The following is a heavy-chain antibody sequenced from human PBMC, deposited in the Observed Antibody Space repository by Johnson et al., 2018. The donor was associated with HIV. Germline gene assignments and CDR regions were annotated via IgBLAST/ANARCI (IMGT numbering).Heavy chain of an antibody. CDR1: GVTFSSYG. CDR3: ARDHEAVPGAFDI. J-gene: IGHJ3*02. V-gene: IGHV3-30*02. Sequence: AAGGVTFSSYGMHWVRQAPGKGLEGVAFIRYDGNNKYYADSVKGRFTISRDNSKNTLYLQMNSLRAEDTAVYYCARDHEAVPGAFDIWGQGTMVTVSS. D-gene: IGHD1-1*01. CDR2: IRYDGNNK.